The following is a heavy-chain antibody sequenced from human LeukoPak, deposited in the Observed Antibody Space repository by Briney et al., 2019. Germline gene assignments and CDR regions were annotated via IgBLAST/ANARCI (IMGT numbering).Heavy chain of an antibody. CDR1: GYSFTSYW. CDR3: ARSLGSHNYQPHCFDY. J-gene: IGHJ4*02. V-gene: IGHV5-51*01. D-gene: IGHD5-24*01. Sequence: GESLKISCKGPGYSFTSYWIGWVRQMPGKGLEWMGIIYPGDSDTRYSPSFQGQVTISADKSISTAYLQWSSLKASDTAMYYCARSLGSHNYQPHCFDYWGQGTLVTVSS. CDR2: IYPGDSDT.